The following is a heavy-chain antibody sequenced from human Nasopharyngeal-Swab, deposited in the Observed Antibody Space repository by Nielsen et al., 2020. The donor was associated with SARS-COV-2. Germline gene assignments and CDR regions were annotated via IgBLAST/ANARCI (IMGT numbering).Heavy chain of an antibody. Sequence: SETLSLTCTVSGVSITSQYWSWIRQPPGKGLEWIGYISHNSGTSYNPSLKSRVTMFMDTSKNQFSLRLRSVTAADTAVYYCAKEGATGWFDPWGQGNLVTVSS. J-gene: IGHJ5*02. CDR1: GVSITSQY. CDR3: AKEGATGWFDP. CDR2: ISHNSGT. V-gene: IGHV4-59*11.